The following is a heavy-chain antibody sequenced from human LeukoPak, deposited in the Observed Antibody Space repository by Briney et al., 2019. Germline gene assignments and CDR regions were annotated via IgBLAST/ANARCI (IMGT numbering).Heavy chain of an antibody. V-gene: IGHV1-69*05. Sequence: SVKVSCKASGGTFSSYAISWVRQAPGQGLEWMGRIIPIFGTANYAQKFQGRVTITTDESTSTAYMELSSLRSEDTAVYYCARQSSHYYYDSSGYAFDIWGQGTMVTISS. CDR2: IIPIFGTA. J-gene: IGHJ3*02. D-gene: IGHD3-22*01. CDR3: ARQSSHYYYDSSGYAFDI. CDR1: GGTFSSYA.